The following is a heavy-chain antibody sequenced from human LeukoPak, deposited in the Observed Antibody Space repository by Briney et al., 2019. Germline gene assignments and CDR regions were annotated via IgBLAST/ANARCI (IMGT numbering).Heavy chain of an antibody. CDR3: ARDLWNFYDDSGYNRDFDS. D-gene: IGHD3-22*01. CDR2: IGTYGGDT. Sequence: ASAKVSCKATSRISWVRQAPGQGLEWMGWIGTYGGDTYYAQKFQGRITATTDTSTSTVYMELRNLRSDDTAVYYCARDLWNFYDDSGYNRDFDSWGQGTLVTVSS. J-gene: IGHJ5*01. V-gene: IGHV1-18*01. CDR1: TSR.